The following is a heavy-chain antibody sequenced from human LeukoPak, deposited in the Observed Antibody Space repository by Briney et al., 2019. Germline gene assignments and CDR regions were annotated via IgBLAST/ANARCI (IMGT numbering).Heavy chain of an antibody. D-gene: IGHD3-3*01. Sequence: GGSLRLSCASSGFTFSSYAMSWVRKAPGKGLEWVSAISGSGGSTYYADSVKGRFTISRDNSKNTLYLQMNSLRAEDTAVYYCAKGAHYYDFWSGYFDYWGQGTLVTVSS. CDR3: AKGAHYYDFWSGYFDY. V-gene: IGHV3-23*01. CDR1: GFTFSSYA. J-gene: IGHJ4*02. CDR2: ISGSGGST.